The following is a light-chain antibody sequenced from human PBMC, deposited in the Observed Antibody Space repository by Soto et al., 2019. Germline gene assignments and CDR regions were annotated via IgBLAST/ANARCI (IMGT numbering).Light chain of an antibody. J-gene: IGKJ2*01. V-gene: IGKV1-16*01. CDR3: QQYINHPYT. Sequence: DIQMTQSPSSLSASVGDTVTITCRASRGINNYLAWFQQRPGKAPRSLIYAASSLQSGVPWRFSGSGSGTDFTLTITNLQPEDFVTYYCQQYINHPYTFGQGTTLGIK. CDR2: AAS. CDR1: RGINNY.